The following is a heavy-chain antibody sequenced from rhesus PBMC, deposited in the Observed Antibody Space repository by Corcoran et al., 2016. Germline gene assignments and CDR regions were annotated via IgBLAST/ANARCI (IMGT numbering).Heavy chain of an antibody. CDR2: IYGSRTST. J-gene: IGHJ6*01. D-gene: IGHD4-23*01. CDR1: GGSISDSYR. Sequence: QVQLQESGPGVVKPSETLSLTCAVSGGSISDSYRWSWIRQPPGKGLEWIGYIYGSRTSTNYTPSLKSRVTISKDTSKHQFSLKLSSVTAADTAVYYCARYGSNRYYYGLDSWGQGVVVTVSS. CDR3: ARYGSNRYYYGLDS. V-gene: IGHV4S10*01.